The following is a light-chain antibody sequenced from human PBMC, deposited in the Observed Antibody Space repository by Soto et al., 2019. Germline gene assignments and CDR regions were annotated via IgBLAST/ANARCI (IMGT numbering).Light chain of an antibody. CDR2: GNS. CDR3: QSYDSSLSVV. CDR1: SSNIGAGYD. Sequence: QSVLTQPPSVSGAPGQRVTISCTGSSSNIGAGYDVHWYQQLPGTAPKLLIYGNSNRPSGVPDQFSGSKSGTSASLAITGLQAEDEADYSCQSYDSSLSVVFGGGTKVTVL. J-gene: IGLJ2*01. V-gene: IGLV1-40*01.